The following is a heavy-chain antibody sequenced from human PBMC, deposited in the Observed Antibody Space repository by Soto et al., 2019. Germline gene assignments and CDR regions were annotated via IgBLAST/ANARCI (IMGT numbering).Heavy chain of an antibody. D-gene: IGHD3-3*01. CDR3: AREEYSAFCNDY. CDR2: ISAYNGNT. CDR1: GYTFTSYG. J-gene: IGHJ4*02. V-gene: IGHV1-18*04. Sequence: GASAKVCCKASGYTFTSYGISWVRQATGQGLEWMGWISAYNGNTNYAQKLQGRVTMTTDTSTSTAYMELRSLRSDDTAVYYCAREEYSAFCNDYWGQGTLVTVSS.